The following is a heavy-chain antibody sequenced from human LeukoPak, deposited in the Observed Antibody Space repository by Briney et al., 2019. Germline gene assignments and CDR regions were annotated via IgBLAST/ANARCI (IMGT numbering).Heavy chain of an antibody. V-gene: IGHV4-59*12. J-gene: IGHJ4*02. D-gene: IGHD2-2*01. Sequence: SETLSLTCTVSGGSISSYYWSWIRQPPGKGLEWIGYIYHSGSTYYNPSLKSRVTISVDRSKNQFSLKLSSVTAADTAVYYCARSRRDIVVVPAALWGQGTLVTVSS. CDR3: ARSRRDIVVVPAAL. CDR2: IYHSGST. CDR1: GGSISSYY.